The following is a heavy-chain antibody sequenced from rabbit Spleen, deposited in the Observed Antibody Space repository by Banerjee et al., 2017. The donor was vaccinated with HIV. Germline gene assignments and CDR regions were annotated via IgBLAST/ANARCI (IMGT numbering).Heavy chain of an antibody. D-gene: IGHD1-1*01. CDR3: VRGASGSGYYSL. Sequence: QEQLVESGGDLVQPEGSLTLTCTASGFSFSSSYYMCWVRQAPGKGLEWIACIYGGDGSSTAYANWAKGRFTISSHSAQNTLYLLIHSLTAADTATYFCVRGASGSGYYSLWGQGTLVTVS. J-gene: IGHJ4*01. V-gene: IGHV1S45*01. CDR2: IYGGDGSST. CDR1: GFSFSSSYY.